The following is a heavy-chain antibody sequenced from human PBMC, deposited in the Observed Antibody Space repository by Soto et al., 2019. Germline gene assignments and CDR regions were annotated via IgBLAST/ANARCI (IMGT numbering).Heavy chain of an antibody. CDR2: IYYTGTT. V-gene: IGHV4-61*01. CDR3: ARTPGNGYSWYFDY. CDR1: GDSVRSGSNY. Sequence: PSETLSLTCTVSGDSVRSGSNYWSWIRQSPGKGLEWIGYIYYTGTTNYSPSLESRVTMSMDMSKNQFSLKLSSVTAADTAVYYCARTPGNGYSWYFDYWGQGILVTVSS. J-gene: IGHJ4*02. D-gene: IGHD4-4*01.